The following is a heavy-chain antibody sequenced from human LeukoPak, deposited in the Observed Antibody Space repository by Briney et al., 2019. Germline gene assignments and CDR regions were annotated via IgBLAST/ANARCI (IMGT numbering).Heavy chain of an antibody. CDR2: IIPIFGIA. CDR3: ARDQRDIVVDN. Sequence: ASVKVSCKASGGTSSSYAISWLRQAPGQGLEWMGRIIPIFGIANYARKFQGRVTITADKSTSTAYMELSSLRSEDTAVYYCARDQRDIVVDNWGQGTLVTVSS. CDR1: GGTSSSYA. J-gene: IGHJ4*02. D-gene: IGHD2-15*01. V-gene: IGHV1-69*04.